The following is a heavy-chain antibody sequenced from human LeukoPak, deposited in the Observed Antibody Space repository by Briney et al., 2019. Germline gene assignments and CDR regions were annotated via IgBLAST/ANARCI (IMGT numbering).Heavy chain of an antibody. CDR1: GFTVSINS. CDR3: AKSPGGRHHN. V-gene: IGHV3-53*01. CDR2: IYSGGNT. J-gene: IGHJ4*02. D-gene: IGHD3-16*01. Sequence: GGSLRLSCTVSGFTVSINSMSWVRQAPGKGLEWVSFIYSGGNTHYSDSVKGRFTISRDNSKNTLYLQMNSLRAEDTAVYYCAKSPGGRHHNWGQGTLVTVSS.